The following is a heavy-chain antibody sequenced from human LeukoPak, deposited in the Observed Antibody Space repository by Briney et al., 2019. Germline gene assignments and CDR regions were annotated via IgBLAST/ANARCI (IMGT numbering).Heavy chain of an antibody. CDR1: GGSISSGGYS. CDR2: IYHSGST. Sequence: PSETLSLTCAVSGGSISSGGYSWSWIRQPPGKGLEWIGYIYHSGSTYYNPSLKSRVTISVDRSKNQFSLKLSSVTAADMAVYYCARGTVTTNFDYWGQGTLVTVSS. V-gene: IGHV4-30-2*01. D-gene: IGHD4-11*01. CDR3: ARGTVTTNFDY. J-gene: IGHJ4*02.